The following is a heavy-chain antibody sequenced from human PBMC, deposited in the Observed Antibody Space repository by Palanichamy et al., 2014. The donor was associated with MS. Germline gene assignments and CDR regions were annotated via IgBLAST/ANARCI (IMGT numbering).Heavy chain of an antibody. D-gene: IGHD3-22*01. J-gene: IGHJ4*02. CDR1: GFTFSSYG. CDR2: IYYDGSNK. V-gene: IGHV3-33*01. Sequence: RALRLSCAASGFTFSSYGVHWVRQAPGKGLEWVAIIYYDGSNKYYADSVKGRFTISRDNSKNTVFLQVNSLRAEDTALYYCARNYYDTSGIDYWGQGTLVTVSS. CDR3: ARNYYDTSGIDY.